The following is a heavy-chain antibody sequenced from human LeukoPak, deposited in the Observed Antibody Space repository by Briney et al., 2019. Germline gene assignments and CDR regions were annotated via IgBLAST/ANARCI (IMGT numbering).Heavy chain of an antibody. D-gene: IGHD6-19*01. CDR2: IYYSGTT. CDR3: ARGVIVVAGYFDC. V-gene: IGHV4-39*01. CDR1: GGSISRSNYY. Sequence: SETLSLTCTVSGGSISRSNYYWGWIRQPPGKGLEWIGTIYYSGTTYYNPSLKSRVTISVDTSKNQFSLRLTSVTATDTAVYYCARGVIVVAGYFDCWGQGTLVTVSS. J-gene: IGHJ4*02.